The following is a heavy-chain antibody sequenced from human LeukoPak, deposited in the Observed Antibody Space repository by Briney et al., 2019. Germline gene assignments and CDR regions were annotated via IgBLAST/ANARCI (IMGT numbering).Heavy chain of an antibody. CDR3: ARGKPIAYYYDSSGQRGDY. CDR2: INPNSGGT. J-gene: IGHJ4*02. CDR1: GYTFTGYY. D-gene: IGHD3-22*01. Sequence: ASVKVSCKASGYTFTGYYMHWVRQAPGQGLEWMGRINPNSGGTNYAQKFQGRVTMTRDTSISTAYMELSRLRSDATAVYYCARGKPIAYYYDSSGQRGDYWGQGTLITVSS. V-gene: IGHV1-2*06.